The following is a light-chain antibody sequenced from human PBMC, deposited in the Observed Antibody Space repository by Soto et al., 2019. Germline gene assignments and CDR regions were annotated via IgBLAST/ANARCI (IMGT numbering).Light chain of an antibody. J-gene: IGLJ1*01. V-gene: IGLV1-44*01. CDR1: SSNTGSKD. Sequence: QSVLTQPPSASGTPGQRVTISCSGSSSNTGSKDVNWYQQLPETAPEVLMYSNNQRPSGVPDRFSGSKSGTSASLAISGLQSEDEADYYCAAWDDSLNGYVFGTGTKVTVL. CDR3: AAWDDSLNGYV. CDR2: SNN.